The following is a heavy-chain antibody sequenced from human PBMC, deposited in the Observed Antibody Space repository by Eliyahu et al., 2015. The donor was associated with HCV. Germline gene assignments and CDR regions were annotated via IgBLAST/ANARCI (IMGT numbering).Heavy chain of an antibody. D-gene: IGHD6-19*01. CDR3: ASGGGGIAVAGTGGWFDP. Sequence: QVQLQESGPGLVKPSETLSLXCTVSGGSIXTSSXTXSRQPPGKGLEWIGYIHYSGNTNYNPSLXSRVTXSVDTSKNQFSLNLTSVTAADTAVYYCASGGGGIAVAGTGGWFDPWGQGTLVTVSS. CDR1: GGSIXTSS. V-gene: IGHV4-59*01. J-gene: IGHJ5*02. CDR2: IHYSGNT.